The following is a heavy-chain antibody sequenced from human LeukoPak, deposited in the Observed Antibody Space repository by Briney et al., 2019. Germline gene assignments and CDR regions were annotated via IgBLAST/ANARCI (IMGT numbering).Heavy chain of an antibody. CDR1: GFTFSSYS. V-gene: IGHV3-21*01. Sequence: GGSLRLSCAASGFTFSSYSMNWVRQAPGKGLEWVSSISSSSSYIYYADSVKGRFTTSRDNAKNSLYLQMNSLRAEDTAVYYCARDTISGSTPYYDFWSGYRPHDAFDIWGQGTMVTVSS. CDR3: ARDTISGSTPYYDFWSGYRPHDAFDI. D-gene: IGHD3-3*01. J-gene: IGHJ3*02. CDR2: ISSSSSYI.